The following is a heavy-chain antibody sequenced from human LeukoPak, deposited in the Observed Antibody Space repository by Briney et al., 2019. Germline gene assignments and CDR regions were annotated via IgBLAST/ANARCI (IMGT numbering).Heavy chain of an antibody. J-gene: IGHJ4*02. CDR3: ARGDSSGYYSSWY. D-gene: IGHD3-22*01. CDR1: GYTYTGYY. V-gene: IGHV1-2*06. Sequence: ASVNVSCKASGYTYTGYYMHWVRQAPGQGLEWMGRINPNSGGTNHAQKFQGRVTMTRDTSISTAYMELSRLRSDDTAVYYCARGDSSGYYSSWYWGQGTLVTVSS. CDR2: INPNSGGT.